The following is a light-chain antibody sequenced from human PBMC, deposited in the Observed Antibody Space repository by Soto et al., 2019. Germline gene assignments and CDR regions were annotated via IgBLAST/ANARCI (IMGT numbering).Light chain of an antibody. V-gene: IGKV1-5*03. Sequence: DIQVAQSPSTLSASVGDRVTITCRASQSISTWLAWYQHKPGTAPKLLIYKASTLDRGVSSRFSGSGSETEFTLTISSLQPEDSATYYCQQYSSYSPWLFGQGTKVAI. J-gene: IGKJ1*01. CDR1: QSISTW. CDR2: KAS. CDR3: QQYSSYSPWL.